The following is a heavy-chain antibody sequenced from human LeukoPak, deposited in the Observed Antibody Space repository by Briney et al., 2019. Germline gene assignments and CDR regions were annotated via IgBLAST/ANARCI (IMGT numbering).Heavy chain of an antibody. D-gene: IGHD2-8*01. CDR1: GGSFSGYY. CDR2: INHSGST. J-gene: IGHJ4*02. CDR3: ARRVRYCTNGVCYRNFRSAPYYFDY. V-gene: IGHV4-34*01. Sequence: PSETLSLTCAVYGGSFSGYYWSWIRQPPGKGLEWIGEINHSGSTNYNPSLKSRVTISVDTSKNQFSLKLSSVTAADTAVYYCARRVRYCTNGVCYRNFRSAPYYFDYWGQGTLVTVSS.